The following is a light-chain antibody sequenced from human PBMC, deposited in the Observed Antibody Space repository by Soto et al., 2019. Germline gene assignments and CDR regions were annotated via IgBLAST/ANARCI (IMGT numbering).Light chain of an antibody. J-gene: IGLJ2*01. CDR3: GADHGSGSNFVVV. CDR2: VGTGGIVG. V-gene: IGLV9-49*01. Sequence: QLVLTQPPSASASLGASITLTCTLSSGYSNYKVDWYHQRPGKGPRFVMRVGTGGIVGSKGDGIPDRFSVLGSGLNRYLTIKNIQEEDESDYHCGADHGSGSNFVVVFGGGTQLTVL. CDR1: SGYSNYK.